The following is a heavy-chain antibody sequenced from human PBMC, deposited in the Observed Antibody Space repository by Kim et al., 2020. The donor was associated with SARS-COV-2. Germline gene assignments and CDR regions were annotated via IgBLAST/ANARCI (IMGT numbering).Heavy chain of an antibody. CDR3: ATLGCSGDACYLSNWFGP. Sequence: GGSLRLSCAASGFSFSGYSMNWVRQAPGKALEWISYISSSSSTIFYADSVKGRFTISRDNAKNSLYLQMSNLSAEDTAVYYCATLGCSGDACYLSNWFGPWGQGTLVTVSS. D-gene: IGHD2-21*02. CDR2: ISSSSSTI. CDR1: GFSFSGYS. V-gene: IGHV3-48*04. J-gene: IGHJ5*02.